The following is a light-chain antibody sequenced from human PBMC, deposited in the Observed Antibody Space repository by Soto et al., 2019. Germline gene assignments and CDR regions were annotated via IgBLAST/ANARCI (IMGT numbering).Light chain of an antibody. CDR3: QQYNKWPLT. CDR2: GAS. Sequence: EIVMTQSPATLSVSPGERATLSCRASQSVSSNLAWYQQKPGQAPRLLIYGASTRATGIPARFSGSGSGTEFSLTISSLQSEDFEVYYCQQYNKWPLTFGGGTKVEIK. J-gene: IGKJ4*01. CDR1: QSVSSN. V-gene: IGKV3D-15*01.